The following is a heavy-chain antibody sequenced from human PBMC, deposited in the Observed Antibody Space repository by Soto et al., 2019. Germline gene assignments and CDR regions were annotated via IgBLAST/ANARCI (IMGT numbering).Heavy chain of an antibody. J-gene: IGHJ5*02. CDR3: ARVGPTGWFDP. CDR2: INTKTGGT. V-gene: IGHV1-2*02. Sequence: QVHLVQSRAEVKKPGASVKVSCKASGYSFTDYYMHWVRQAPGQGLEWMGWINTKTGGTNYAQRFQDRVTMTGDTSINTAYMELSRLRSDDTAVYYCARVGPTGWFDPWGQGTLVTVPS. CDR1: GYSFTDYY.